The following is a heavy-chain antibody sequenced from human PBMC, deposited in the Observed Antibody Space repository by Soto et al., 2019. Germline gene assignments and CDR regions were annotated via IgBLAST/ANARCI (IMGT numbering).Heavy chain of an antibody. Sequence: WASVKVSCKASGYIFSSFYINWVRQAPGQGLEWMGWTSGYSGNSKYAQKFQGRVTMTTDTSTNTGYMEMRSLTSDDTAVYYCARDIFGHVDAFDLWGQ. CDR3: ARDIFGHVDAFDL. J-gene: IGHJ3*01. V-gene: IGHV1-18*01. D-gene: IGHD3-3*02. CDR2: TSGYSGNS. CDR1: GYIFSSFY.